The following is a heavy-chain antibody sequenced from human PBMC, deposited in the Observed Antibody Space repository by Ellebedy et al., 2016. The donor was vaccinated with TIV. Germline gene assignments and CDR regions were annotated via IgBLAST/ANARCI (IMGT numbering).Heavy chain of an antibody. CDR3: ARDEGQWLILFDF. J-gene: IGHJ4*02. CDR1: GYTFTSYG. Sequence: AASVKVSCKTSGYTFTSYGINWVRQFPGQGLEWMGWISPYSGNTNYAAKFQDRVTMTTDTSTTTAYMDLRSLVSDDTAVYYCARDEGQWLILFDFWGQGTLVTVSS. CDR2: ISPYSGNT. D-gene: IGHD6-19*01. V-gene: IGHV1-18*01.